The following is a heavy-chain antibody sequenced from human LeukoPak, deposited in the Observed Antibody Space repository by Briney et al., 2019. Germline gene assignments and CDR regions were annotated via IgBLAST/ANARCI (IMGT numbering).Heavy chain of an antibody. CDR2: INPDSGST. V-gene: IGHV1-46*01. CDR1: GYTFITYY. CDR3: ARDLQARVALYSPDF. J-gene: IGHJ4*02. Sequence: ASVKVPCKASGYTFITYYMHWVRQAPGQGLEWMGIINPDSGSTNYAQSFRGRVTMTRDTSTSTVYMELSSLRSEDTAVYYCARDLQARVALYSPDFWGQGTLVTVSS. D-gene: IGHD2-21*01.